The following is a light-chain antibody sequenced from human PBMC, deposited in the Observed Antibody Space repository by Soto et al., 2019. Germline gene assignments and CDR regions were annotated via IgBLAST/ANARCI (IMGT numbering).Light chain of an antibody. Sequence: QSALTQPASVSESPGQSITISCTGTSSDVGGYKYVSWYQQHPGKAPKLIIYVVSNRPSGVSNRFSGSKSGNTASLTISGLQAEDEADYYCSSYTSSSTVLFGGGTKLTVL. CDR1: SSDVGGYKY. V-gene: IGLV2-14*01. CDR3: SSYTSSSTVL. J-gene: IGLJ2*01. CDR2: VVS.